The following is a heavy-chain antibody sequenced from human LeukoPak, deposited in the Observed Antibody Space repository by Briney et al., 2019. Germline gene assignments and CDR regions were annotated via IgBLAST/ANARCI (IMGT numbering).Heavy chain of an antibody. Sequence: SETLSLTCTVSGGSVSSGSYYWSWIRQPPGKGLEWIGYIYYSGSTNYNPSLKSRVTISVDTSRNQFSLKLSSVTAADTAVYYCARCVSEPSSYYYYYGMDVWGKGTTVTVSS. CDR3: ARCVSEPSSYYYYYGMDV. CDR2: IYYSGST. CDR1: GGSVSSGSYY. V-gene: IGHV4-61*01. D-gene: IGHD5/OR15-5a*01. J-gene: IGHJ6*04.